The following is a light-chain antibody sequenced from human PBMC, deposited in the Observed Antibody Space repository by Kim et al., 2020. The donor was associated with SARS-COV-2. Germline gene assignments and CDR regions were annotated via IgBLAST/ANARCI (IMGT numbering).Light chain of an antibody. CDR3: LQNSFHPFT. J-gene: IGKJ3*01. CDR1: EDISSD. Sequence: ASVGDRVTITCRASEDISSDLGWYQQKPGTVPKRLIYGASTLQSGVPSRFSGSGSGTEFTLTISSLQPEDFATYYCLQNSFHPFTFGPGTKVDIK. V-gene: IGKV1-17*01. CDR2: GAS.